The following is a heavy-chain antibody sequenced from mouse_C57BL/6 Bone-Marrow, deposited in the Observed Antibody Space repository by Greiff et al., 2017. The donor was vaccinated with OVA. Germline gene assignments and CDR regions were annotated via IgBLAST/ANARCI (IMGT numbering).Heavy chain of an antibody. CDR2: ISNGGGST. CDR1: GFTFSDYY. J-gene: IGHJ4*01. V-gene: IGHV5-12*01. Sequence: DVKLVESGGGLVQPGGSLKLSCAASGFTFSDYYMYWVRQTPEKRLEWVAYISNGGGSTYYPDTVKGRFTISRDNAKNTLYLQMSRLKSEDTAMYYCAKDDYDVGYYAMDCWGQGTSVTVSS. D-gene: IGHD2-4*01. CDR3: AKDDYDVGYYAMDC.